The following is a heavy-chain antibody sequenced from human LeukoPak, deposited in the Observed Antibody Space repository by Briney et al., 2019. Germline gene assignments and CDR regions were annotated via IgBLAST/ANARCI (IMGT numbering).Heavy chain of an antibody. Sequence: GGSLRLSCAASGFIFSSFAMPWVRQAPAKGLEWVAFISYDGSNKYYADSVKGRFTISRDNSKNTLYLQMNNLRVEDTAVYYSYYYGMDVWGQGTTVTVSS. V-gene: IGHV3-30-3*01. CDR2: ISYDGSNK. J-gene: IGHJ6*02. CDR3: YYYGMDV. CDR1: GFIFSSFA.